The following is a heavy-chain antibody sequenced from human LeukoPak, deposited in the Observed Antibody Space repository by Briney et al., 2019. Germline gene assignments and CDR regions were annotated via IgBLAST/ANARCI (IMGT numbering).Heavy chain of an antibody. D-gene: IGHD3-22*01. J-gene: IGHJ4*02. CDR3: ARDTDYYDSSGYYEHVFDY. V-gene: IGHV1-2*02. Sequence: ASVKVSCKASGYTFTGYYMHWVRQAPGQGLEWMGWINPNSGGTNYAQKFQGRVTMTRDTSISTAYMELSRLRPDDTAVYYCARDTDYYDSSGYYEHVFDYWGQGTLVTVSS. CDR2: INPNSGGT. CDR1: GYTFTGYY.